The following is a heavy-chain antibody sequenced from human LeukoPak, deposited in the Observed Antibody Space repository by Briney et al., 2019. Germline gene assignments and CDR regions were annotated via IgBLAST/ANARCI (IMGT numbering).Heavy chain of an antibody. Sequence: PGGSLRFSCAASRFTFSSYSMNWVRQAPRKGLEWVSHISSSSTIYYADSVKGRFTISRDNAKNSLYLQMNSLRAEDTAVYYCARDFHRRLYDSSAYHPYWGQGTLVTVSS. CDR2: ISSSSTI. V-gene: IGHV3-48*01. CDR3: ARDFHRRLYDSSAYHPY. CDR1: RFTFSSYS. D-gene: IGHD3-22*01. J-gene: IGHJ4*02.